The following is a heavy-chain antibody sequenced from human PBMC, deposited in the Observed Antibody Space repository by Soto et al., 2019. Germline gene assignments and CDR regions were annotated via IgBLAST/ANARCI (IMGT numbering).Heavy chain of an antibody. CDR2: IYHSGST. Sequence: SETLSLSCAVSSGSISSSNWWSWVRQPPGKGLEWIGEIYHSGSTNYNPSLKSRVTISVDKSKNQFSLKLSSVTAADTAVYYCVRVPGYSSSWYADYWGLGTLDTVSS. V-gene: IGHV4-4*02. CDR1: SGSISSSNW. CDR3: VRVPGYSSSWYADY. D-gene: IGHD6-13*01. J-gene: IGHJ4*02.